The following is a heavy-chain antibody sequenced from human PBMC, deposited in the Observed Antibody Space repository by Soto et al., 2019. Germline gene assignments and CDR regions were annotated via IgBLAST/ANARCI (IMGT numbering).Heavy chain of an antibody. Sequence: QVQLQESGPGLVKPSGTLSLTCAVSGGSISSSNWWSWVRQPPGKGLEWIGEIYHSGSTNYNPSLKSRVTLSVDKSKNQFSLKLSSVTAADTAVYYCARLVIVVVPAARTFDYWGQGTLVTVSS. D-gene: IGHD2-2*01. CDR2: IYHSGST. V-gene: IGHV4-4*02. CDR3: ARLVIVVVPAARTFDY. J-gene: IGHJ4*02. CDR1: GGSISSSNW.